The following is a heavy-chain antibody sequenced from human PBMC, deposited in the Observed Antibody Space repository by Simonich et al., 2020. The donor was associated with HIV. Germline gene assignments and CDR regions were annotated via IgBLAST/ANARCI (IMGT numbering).Heavy chain of an antibody. D-gene: IGHD3-22*01. Sequence: QLQLQETGPGLVKPSETLSLTCIVSGGSMSSNSYYWGSIRHPPRKGLEWIGSIYHSWSTSYNPPLKSRVTISVDTSKNHLSLNLSSVTAADTAVYYCARQGSSGPSYYYMDLWGTGTKVTVSS. CDR2: IYHSWST. V-gene: IGHV4-39*01. CDR1: GGSMSSNSYY. CDR3: ARQGSSGPSYYYMDL. J-gene: IGHJ6*03.